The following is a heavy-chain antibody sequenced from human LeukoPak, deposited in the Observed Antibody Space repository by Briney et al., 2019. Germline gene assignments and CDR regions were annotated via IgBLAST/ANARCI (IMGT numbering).Heavy chain of an antibody. J-gene: IGHJ4*02. Sequence: GGSLRLSCAASGFTFSSYGMHWARQAPGKGLEWVAVIWYDGSNKYYADSVKGRFTISRDNSKNTLYLQMNSLRAEDTAVYYCARGVYNWNSFDYWGQGTLVTVSS. D-gene: IGHD1-20*01. V-gene: IGHV3-33*01. CDR2: IWYDGSNK. CDR3: ARGVYNWNSFDY. CDR1: GFTFSSYG.